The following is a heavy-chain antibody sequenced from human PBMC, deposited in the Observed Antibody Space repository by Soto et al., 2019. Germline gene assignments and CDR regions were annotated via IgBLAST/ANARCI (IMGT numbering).Heavy chain of an antibody. J-gene: IGHJ6*02. CDR1: GGTLGSYS. V-gene: IGHV1-69*13. CDR2: IIPIWGTA. CDR3: AVGYCTNGVCYQVNYYGMDV. Sequence: VEGSSKASGGTLGSYSMCWVRQDPGQGLEWMGGIIPIWGTANYAQKFQGRVTISADESTSTAYMELSSLRSEDTSVYYCAVGYCTNGVCYQVNYYGMDVWGQGTTVTVSS. D-gene: IGHD2-8*01.